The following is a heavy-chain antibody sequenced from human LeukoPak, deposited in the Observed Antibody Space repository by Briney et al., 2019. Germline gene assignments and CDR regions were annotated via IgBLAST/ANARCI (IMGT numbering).Heavy chain of an antibody. V-gene: IGHV3-48*04. Sequence: GGSLRLSCAASGFTFKQYSIIWVRQAPGKGLEGVSSISDISDRRRTIHYAESVKPRFSISRDNAVKLEYLQMNSLRADDTAVYYCARLWEPTDKTWYMDVWGAGTRVTVSS. J-gene: IGHJ6*04. CDR2: ISDRRRTI. D-gene: IGHD1-14*01. CDR1: GFTFKQYS. CDR3: ARLWEPTDKTWYMDV.